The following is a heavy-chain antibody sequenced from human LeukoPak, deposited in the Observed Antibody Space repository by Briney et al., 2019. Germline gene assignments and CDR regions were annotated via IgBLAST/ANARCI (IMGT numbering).Heavy chain of an antibody. CDR2: IYGGGDT. CDR1: GFTVTDNY. J-gene: IGHJ5*02. D-gene: IGHD2-8*02. Sequence: PGGSLRLSCAASGFTVTDNYMNWVRQSSGKGLEWVSVIYGGGDTNYADAVKGRFIISRDTSKNTVYLQMNSLGAEDTAIYYCAKAGYRTGWDWLDPWGQGTLVTVSS. CDR3: AKAGYRTGWDWLDP. V-gene: IGHV3-53*01.